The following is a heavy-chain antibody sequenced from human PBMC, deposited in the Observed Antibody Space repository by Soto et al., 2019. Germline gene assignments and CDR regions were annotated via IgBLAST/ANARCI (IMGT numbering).Heavy chain of an antibody. Sequence: QVQLVQSGAEVKKPGASVKVSCKASGYTFTSYYMHWVRQAPGQGLEWMGIINPSGGSTSYAQKFQGRVTMTRDTSTSTVYMELSSLRSEDTAVYYCASPRGYSCGMYYYYGMDVWGQGTTVTVSS. D-gene: IGHD5-18*01. J-gene: IGHJ6*02. CDR1: GYTFTSYY. CDR3: ASPRGYSCGMYYYYGMDV. CDR2: INPSGGST. V-gene: IGHV1-46*01.